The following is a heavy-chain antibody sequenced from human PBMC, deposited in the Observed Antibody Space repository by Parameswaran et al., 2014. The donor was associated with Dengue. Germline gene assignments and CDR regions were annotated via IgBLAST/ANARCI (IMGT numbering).Heavy chain of an antibody. CDR3: ASRPRDGYKRARGMDV. Sequence: SWVRQAPGQGLEWMGGIIPIFGTANYAQKFQGRVTITADESTSTAYMELSSLRSEDTAVYYCASRPRDGYKRARGMDVWGQGTTVTVSS. V-gene: IGHV1-69*01. D-gene: IGHD5-24*01. J-gene: IGHJ6*02. CDR2: IIPIFGTA.